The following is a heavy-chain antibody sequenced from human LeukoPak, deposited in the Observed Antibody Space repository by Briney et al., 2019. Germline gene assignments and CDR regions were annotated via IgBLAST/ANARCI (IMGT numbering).Heavy chain of an antibody. V-gene: IGHV1-69*05. CDR3: ATQIRERITIFGVVIRNWFDP. CDR2: IIPIFGTA. D-gene: IGHD3-3*01. Sequence: ASVKVSCKASGGTFSSYAISWVRQAPGQGLEWMGGIIPIFGTANYAQKFQGRVTITTDESTSTAYMELSSLRSEDTAVYYCATQIRERITIFGVVIRNWFDPWGQGTLVTVSS. CDR1: GGTFSSYA. J-gene: IGHJ5*02.